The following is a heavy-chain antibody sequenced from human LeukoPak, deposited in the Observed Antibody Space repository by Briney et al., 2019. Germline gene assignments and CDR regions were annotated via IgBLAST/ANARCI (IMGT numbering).Heavy chain of an antibody. Sequence: GGSLRLSCAASGFTFSSYGMHWVRQAPGKGLEWVAFIRYDGSNKYYADSVKGRFTISRDNSKNTLYLQMNSLRAEDTAVYYCAKDPRIEAAGINYWGQGTLVTVSS. CDR2: IRYDGSNK. CDR3: AKDPRIEAAGINY. D-gene: IGHD6-13*01. J-gene: IGHJ4*02. CDR1: GFTFSSYG. V-gene: IGHV3-30*02.